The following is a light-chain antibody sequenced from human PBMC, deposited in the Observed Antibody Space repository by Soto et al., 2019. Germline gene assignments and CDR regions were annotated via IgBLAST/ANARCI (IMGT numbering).Light chain of an antibody. Sequence: QSVLTQPPSASGSPGQRVTISCSGGSSNIGTNAVNWYQQLPGTAPKLLIYNNNQRPSGVPDLFSGSKSGTSASLAISGLQSEDEADYYFAAWDDSLNGYVFGTGTKLTVL. V-gene: IGLV1-44*01. J-gene: IGLJ1*01. CDR3: AAWDDSLNGYV. CDR1: SSNIGTNA. CDR2: NNN.